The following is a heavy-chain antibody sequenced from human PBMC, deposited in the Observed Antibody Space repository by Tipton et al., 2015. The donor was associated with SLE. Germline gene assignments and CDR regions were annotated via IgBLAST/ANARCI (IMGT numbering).Heavy chain of an antibody. CDR2: IHHIGGT. J-gene: IGHJ3*01. Sequence: TLSLTCAIYGGSFSGYYWTWIRQPPGKGLEWIGEIHHIGGTKYSPSLKSRVTISIDTSKNQFSLKLISVTAADTAVYYCARHFGWSFDVWGQGTMVTVSS. CDR1: GGSFSGYY. CDR3: ARHFGWSFDV. D-gene: IGHD2-15*01. V-gene: IGHV4-34*01.